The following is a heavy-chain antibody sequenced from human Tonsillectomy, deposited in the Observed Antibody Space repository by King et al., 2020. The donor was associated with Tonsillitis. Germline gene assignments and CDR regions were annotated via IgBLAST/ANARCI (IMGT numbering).Heavy chain of an antibody. J-gene: IGHJ4*02. CDR2: ISGSGRSI. D-gene: IGHD3-22*01. V-gene: IGHV3-23*04. Sequence: VQLVESGGGLVQPGGSLRLSCAASGFTFSSYAMSWVRQAPGKGLEWVSVISGSGRSIYYADSVKGRFTIPRDNSKNTLYLQMNSLRVEDTALYYCAKGVGAYYYDSSGYSAFFDYWGQGTLVTVSS. CDR3: AKGVGAYYYDSSGYSAFFDY. CDR1: GFTFSSYA.